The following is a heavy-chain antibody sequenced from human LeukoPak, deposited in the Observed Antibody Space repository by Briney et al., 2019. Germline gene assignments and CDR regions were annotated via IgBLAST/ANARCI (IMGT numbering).Heavy chain of an antibody. J-gene: IGHJ6*03. CDR3: ARADSVPAGDYHYWYMDV. CDR1: GFTLIDY. V-gene: IGHV1-2*02. D-gene: IGHD6-13*01. Sequence: GASVKVSCKASGFTLIDYIHWVRQDPRQGLQWMGWIKANSGDTEYAQKFQGRVTMTRDTYISTVYMELSSLRSDDTAVYYCARADSVPAGDYHYWYMDVWGKGTTVTVSS. CDR2: IKANSGDT.